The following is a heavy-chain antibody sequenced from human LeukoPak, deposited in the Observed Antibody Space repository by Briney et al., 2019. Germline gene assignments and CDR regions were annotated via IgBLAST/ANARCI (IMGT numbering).Heavy chain of an antibody. CDR2: ISGSGGST. D-gene: IGHD2-21*02. V-gene: IGHV3-23*01. CDR1: GFTFSSYA. CDR3: AKYPVGHIVVVTAMRYFDY. Sequence: GGSLRLSCAASGFTFSSYAMSWVRQAPGKELEWVSAISGSGGSTYYADSVKGRFTISRDNSKNTLYLQMNSLRAEDTAVYYCAKYPVGHIVVVTAMRYFDYWGQGTLVTVSS. J-gene: IGHJ4*02.